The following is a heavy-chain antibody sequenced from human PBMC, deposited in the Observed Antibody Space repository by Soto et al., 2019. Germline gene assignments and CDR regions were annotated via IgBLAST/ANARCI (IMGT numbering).Heavy chain of an antibody. CDR2: VNPADSDT. D-gene: IGHD3-3*01. J-gene: IGHJ4*02. CDR1: GYSFTNYW. Sequence: PGEFRKISCKGFGYSFTNYWIAWGRQMPGKGLEWMGIVNPADSDTRYSPSFQGQVTVSVDKSISTAYLQRGSLKASDTAMYYCVRPDSTGYYTHWGQGTPVTVSS. CDR3: VRPDSTGYYTH. V-gene: IGHV5-51*01.